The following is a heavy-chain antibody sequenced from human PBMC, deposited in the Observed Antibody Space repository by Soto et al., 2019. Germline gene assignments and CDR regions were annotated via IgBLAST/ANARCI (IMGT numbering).Heavy chain of an antibody. J-gene: IGHJ3*02. D-gene: IGHD3-22*01. V-gene: IGHV1-2*04. CDR2: INPNSGGT. Sequence: ASVKVSCKASGHTLTGYYMHWVRQAPGQGHEWMGWINPNSGGTNYAQKFQGWVTMTRDTSISTAYMELSRLRSDDTAVYYCARGDYYDSSGYYYDQYAFDIWGQGTMVTVSS. CDR3: ARGDYYDSSGYYYDQYAFDI. CDR1: GHTLTGYY.